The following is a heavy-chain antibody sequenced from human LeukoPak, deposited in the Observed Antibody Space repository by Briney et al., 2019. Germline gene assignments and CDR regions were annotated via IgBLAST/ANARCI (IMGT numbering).Heavy chain of an antibody. Sequence: GGSLRLSCAASGFTFSSYSMNWVRQAPGKGLEWVSYISSSGSTIYYADSVKGRFTISRDNAKNSLYLQMNSLRAEDTAVYYSARVPYYDFWSGFDYWGQGTLVTVSS. CDR1: GFTFSSYS. D-gene: IGHD3-3*01. CDR2: ISSSGSTI. V-gene: IGHV3-48*04. CDR3: ARVPYYDFWSGFDY. J-gene: IGHJ4*02.